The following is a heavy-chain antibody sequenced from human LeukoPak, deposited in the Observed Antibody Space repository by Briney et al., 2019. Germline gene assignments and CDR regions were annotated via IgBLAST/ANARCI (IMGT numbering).Heavy chain of an antibody. CDR2: ISSNSNTI. J-gene: IGHJ4*02. CDR1: GFAFSRYS. V-gene: IGHV3-48*02. D-gene: IGHD5-12*01. Sequence: GGSLRLSCADSGFAFSRYSMNWARQAPGKGLEWVSYISSNSNTIYYADSVKGRFTISRDNAKNSLYLQMNSLRDEDTAVYYCARDRVGYPKYYFDYWGQGTLVTVSS. CDR3: ARDRVGYPKYYFDY.